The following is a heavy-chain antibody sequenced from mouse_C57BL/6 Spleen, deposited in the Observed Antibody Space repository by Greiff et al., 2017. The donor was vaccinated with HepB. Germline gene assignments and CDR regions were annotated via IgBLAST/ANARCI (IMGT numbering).Heavy chain of an antibody. J-gene: IGHJ4*01. D-gene: IGHD3-3*01. CDR3: AREGPRDAMDY. CDR2: INPSSGYT. Sequence: VQLVESGAELARPGASVKMSCKASGYTFTSYTMHWVKPRPGQGLEWIGDINPSSGYTKYNQKFKDQATLTADQASSTAYMQLSSLTSEDSAVYYCAREGPRDAMDYWGQGTSVTVSS. CDR1: GYTFTSYT. V-gene: IGHV1-4*01.